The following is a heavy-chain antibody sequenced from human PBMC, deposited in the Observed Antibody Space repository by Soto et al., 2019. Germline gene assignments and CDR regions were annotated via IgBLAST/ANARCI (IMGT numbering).Heavy chain of an antibody. CDR2: ISAYNGNT. CDR3: ARLDRDYDYSYAMDV. Sequence: SSVKVSCKASGYTFTRYGISWVRQAPGQGLEWVGWISAYNGNTNYAQKLQGRVTMTKDTSTSTVYMELRSLRSDDTAVYYCARLDRDYDYSYAMDVWG. V-gene: IGHV1-18*01. J-gene: IGHJ6*02. CDR1: GYTFTRYG.